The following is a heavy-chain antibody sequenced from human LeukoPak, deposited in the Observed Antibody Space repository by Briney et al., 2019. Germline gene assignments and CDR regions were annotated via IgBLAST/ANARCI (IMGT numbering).Heavy chain of an antibody. CDR1: GFTFSIFD. CDR2: IQTAGDS. D-gene: IGHD6-19*01. V-gene: IGHV3-13*01. Sequence: GGSLPLSCAPSGFTFSIFDMHCFRQVPGEGVEWVSVIQTAGDSYYSDSVKSRFTISRENSKKSLYVQMTSLRAGDTAVYYCARGDSSGWGLDYWGQGILVTVSS. J-gene: IGHJ4*02. CDR3: ARGDSSGWGLDY.